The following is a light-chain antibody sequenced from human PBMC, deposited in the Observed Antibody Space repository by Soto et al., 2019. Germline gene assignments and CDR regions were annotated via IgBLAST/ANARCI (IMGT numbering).Light chain of an antibody. Sequence: SYELTQPPSVSEAPGKTASLTCGGNNIGSKSVHWYQQKPGQAPVLVMFYDRVRPSGIPERFSGSNSGNTATLTISRVEAGDEADCYCQVWESGSDVEGVCGGGTKLTVL. J-gene: IGLJ2*01. CDR1: NIGSKS. CDR3: QVWESGSDVEGV. CDR2: YDR. V-gene: IGLV3-21*01.